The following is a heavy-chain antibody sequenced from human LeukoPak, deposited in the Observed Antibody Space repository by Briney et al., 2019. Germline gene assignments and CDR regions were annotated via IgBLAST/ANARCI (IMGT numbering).Heavy chain of an antibody. CDR3: ARVQTLNYYYGMDV. CDR1: GGSISSYY. Sequence: SETLSLTCTVSGGSISSYYWSWIRQPAGKGLERIGRIYTSGSTNYNPSLKSRVTMSVDTSKNQFSLKLSSVTAADTAVYYCARVQTLNYYYGMDVWGQGTTVTVSS. J-gene: IGHJ6*02. CDR2: IYTSGST. D-gene: IGHD4-11*01. V-gene: IGHV4-4*07.